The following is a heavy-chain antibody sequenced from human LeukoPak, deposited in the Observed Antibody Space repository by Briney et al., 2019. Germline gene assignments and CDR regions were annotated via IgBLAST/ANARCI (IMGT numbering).Heavy chain of an antibody. CDR2: IYYSGST. Sequence: SETLSLTCTVSGGSISSYYWSWIRQPPGKGLEWIGYIYYSGSTNYNPSLKSRVTISVDTSKNRFSLKLSSVTAADTAVYYCARMIYCSSTSCYRSSAFDIWGQGTMVTVSS. CDR3: ARMIYCSSTSCYRSSAFDI. J-gene: IGHJ3*02. D-gene: IGHD2-2*02. CDR1: GGSISSYY. V-gene: IGHV4-59*01.